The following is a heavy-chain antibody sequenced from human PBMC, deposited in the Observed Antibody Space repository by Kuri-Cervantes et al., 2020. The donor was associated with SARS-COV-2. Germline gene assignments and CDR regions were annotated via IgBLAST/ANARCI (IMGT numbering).Heavy chain of an antibody. J-gene: IGHJ3*02. D-gene: IGHD3-10*01. V-gene: IGHV3-38-3*01. CDR2: ISGGST. CDR3: AREDVLLQGALDI. CDR1: GFTVSSNE. Sequence: GESLKISCAASGFTVSSNEMSWVRQAPGKGLEWVSSISGGSTYYADSRKGRFTISRDNSKNTLHLQMNSLRAEDTVVYYCAREDVLLQGALDIWGQGTMVTVSS.